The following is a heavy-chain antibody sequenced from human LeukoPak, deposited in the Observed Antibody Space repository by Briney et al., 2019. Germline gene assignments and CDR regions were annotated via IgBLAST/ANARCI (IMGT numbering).Heavy chain of an antibody. D-gene: IGHD3-22*01. CDR2: IYYSGST. CDR3: AREIKSRGYGS. CDR1: GGSISSYY. Sequence: SETLSLTCTVSGGSISSYYWSWIRQPPGKGLEWIGYIYYSGSTNYNPSLKSRVTISVDTSKNQFSLKLSSVTAADTAVYYCAREIKSRGYGSWGQGTLVTVSS. J-gene: IGHJ4*02. V-gene: IGHV4-59*01.